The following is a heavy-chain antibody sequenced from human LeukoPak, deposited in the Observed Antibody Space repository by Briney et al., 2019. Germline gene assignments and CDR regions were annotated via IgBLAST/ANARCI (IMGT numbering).Heavy chain of an antibody. CDR1: GFTFSSYG. D-gene: IGHD3-16*02. J-gene: IGHJ4*02. Sequence: GGPLRLSCAASGFTFSSYGMHWVRQAPGKGLEWVAFIRYDGSNKYYADSVKGRFTISRDNSKNTLYLQMNSLRAEDTAVYYCAKGVRSVWGSYRTQYYFDYWGQGTLVTVSS. CDR2: IRYDGSNK. CDR3: AKGVRSVWGSYRTQYYFDY. V-gene: IGHV3-30*02.